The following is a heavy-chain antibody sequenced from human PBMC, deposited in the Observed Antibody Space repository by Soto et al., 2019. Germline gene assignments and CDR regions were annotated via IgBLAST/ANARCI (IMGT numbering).Heavy chain of an antibody. CDR3: ALFSRFDYRGGWFDF. V-gene: IGHV4-34*01. CDR2: INHSGST. J-gene: IGHJ5*01. CDR1: GESFSGYY. D-gene: IGHD4-4*01. Sequence: PSETLSLTCAVYGESFSGYYWSWIRQPPEKGLEWIGEINHSGSTNYNPSLKSRVTISVDTSKNQFSLKLSSVTAADTAVYYCALFSRFDYRGGWFDFWGRGSLV.